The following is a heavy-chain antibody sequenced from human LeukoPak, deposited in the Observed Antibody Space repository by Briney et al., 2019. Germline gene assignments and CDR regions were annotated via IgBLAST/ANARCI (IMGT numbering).Heavy chain of an antibody. CDR3: ARRIAVAGTSFFDY. Sequence: SETLSLTCTVSGGSISSYYWSWIRQPPGKGLEWIGYIYQRGNTNYNPSLKSRVTISVDTSKNQFSLKLSSVTAADTAVYYCARRIAVAGTSFFDYWGQGTLVTVSS. J-gene: IGHJ4*02. V-gene: IGHV4-59*08. CDR2: IYQRGNT. D-gene: IGHD6-19*01. CDR1: GGSISSYY.